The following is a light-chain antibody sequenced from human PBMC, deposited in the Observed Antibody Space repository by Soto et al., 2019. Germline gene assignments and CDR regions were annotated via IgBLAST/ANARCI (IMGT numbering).Light chain of an antibody. CDR1: SSDVGGYNY. V-gene: IGLV2-14*03. Sequence: QSVLTQPASVSGSPGQSITISCTGTSSDVGGYNYVSWYQQHPGRAPKLIIYDVSNRPSGVSNRFSGSKSGNTASLTISGLQAEDEADYYCSSFTSSYFLVFGGGTKVTVL. CDR3: SSFTSSYFLV. J-gene: IGLJ2*01. CDR2: DVS.